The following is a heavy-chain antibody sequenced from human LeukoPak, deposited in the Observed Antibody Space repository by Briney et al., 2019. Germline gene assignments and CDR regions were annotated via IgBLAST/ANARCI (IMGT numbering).Heavy chain of an antibody. CDR1: GFTFSSYA. D-gene: IGHD3-10*01. J-gene: IGHJ5*02. Sequence: GGSLRLSCAASGFTFSSYAMSWVRQAPGKGLEWVSAISGSGGSTYCADSVKGRFTISRDNSKNTLYLQMNSLRAEDTAVYYCAKDIQYYYGSGSYYNLWGQGTLVTVSS. CDR3: AKDIQYYYGSGSYYNL. V-gene: IGHV3-23*01. CDR2: ISGSGGST.